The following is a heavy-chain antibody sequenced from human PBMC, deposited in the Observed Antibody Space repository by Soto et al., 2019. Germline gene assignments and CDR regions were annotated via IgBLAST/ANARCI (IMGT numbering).Heavy chain of an antibody. J-gene: IGHJ3*02. CDR3: ARHGKDAFDI. V-gene: IGHV4-59*08. CDR1: GGSISSYY. CDR2: IYYSGST. Sequence: PSETLSLTCTVSGGSISSYYWSWIRPPPGKGLEWIGYIYYSGSTNYNPSLKSRVTISVDTSKNQFSLKLSSVTAADTAVYYCARHGKDAFDIWGQGTMVTVSS.